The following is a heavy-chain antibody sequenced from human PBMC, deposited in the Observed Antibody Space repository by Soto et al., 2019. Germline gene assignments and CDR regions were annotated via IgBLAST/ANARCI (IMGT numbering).Heavy chain of an antibody. J-gene: IGHJ4*02. CDR1: GFTFDDYA. CDR3: AKALYSSGGSCYWDEPGFEY. Sequence: GGSLRLSCAASGFTFDDYAMHWVRQTAGKGLEWVSLISWNGGSTYYADSVKGRFTISRDNSKNSLYLQMSSLRTEDTALYYCAKALYSSGGSCYWDEPGFEYWGQGTPVTVSS. CDR2: ISWNGGST. D-gene: IGHD2-15*01. V-gene: IGHV3-43*01.